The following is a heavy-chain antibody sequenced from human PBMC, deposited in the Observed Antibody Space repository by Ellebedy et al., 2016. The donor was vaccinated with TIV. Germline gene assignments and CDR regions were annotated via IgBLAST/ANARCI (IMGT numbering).Heavy chain of an antibody. V-gene: IGHV4-61*01. CDR3: ARGPVGARGY. D-gene: IGHD1-26*01. CDR2: IYYSGST. J-gene: IGHJ4*02. Sequence: SETLSLXXTVSGGSVSSGSYYWSWIRQPPGKGLEWIGYIYYSGSTNYNPSLKSRVTISVDTSKNQFSLKLSSVTAADTAVYYCARGPVGARGYWGQGTLVTVSS. CDR1: GGSVSSGSYY.